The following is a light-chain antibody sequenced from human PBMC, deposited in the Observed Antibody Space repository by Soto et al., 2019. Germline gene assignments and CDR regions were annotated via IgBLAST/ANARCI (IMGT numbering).Light chain of an antibody. J-gene: IGKJ4*01. CDR1: QSISRN. CDR3: QQRSNWPPLT. CDR2: DAS. Sequence: EIVMTQSPATLSVSPGERATLSCRASQSISRNLAWYQQKPGQAPRLLIYDASNRATGIPARFSGSGSGTDFTLTIGSLEPEDFAVYYCQQRSNWPPLTFGGGTKVEIK. V-gene: IGKV3-11*01.